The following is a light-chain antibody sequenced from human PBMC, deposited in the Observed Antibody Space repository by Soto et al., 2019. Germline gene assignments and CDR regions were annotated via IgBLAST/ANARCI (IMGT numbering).Light chain of an antibody. CDR3: QQRSKWPFT. V-gene: IGKV3-11*01. CDR1: QSVSSY. Sequence: EIVLTQSPATLSLSPGERATLSCRASQSVSSYLAWYQQKPGQAPRLLIYDASTRATGIPARFSGSGSATDTTTTISSLEHEAFAVYYCQQRSKWPFTFGQGTRLEIK. J-gene: IGKJ5*01. CDR2: DAS.